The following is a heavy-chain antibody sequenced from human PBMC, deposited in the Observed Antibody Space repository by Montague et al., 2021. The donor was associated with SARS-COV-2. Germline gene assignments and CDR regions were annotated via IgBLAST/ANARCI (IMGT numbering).Heavy chain of an antibody. CDR2: TYYRSKWYN. Sequence: CAISGDSVSSNIATWNWLRQSPSRGLEWLGRTYYRSKWYNDYAVSVKSRVIINPDTSNNRISLQLNSVTPEDTAVYYCAGAYCGGDCYFYWYFDLWGRGTLVTVSS. D-gene: IGHD2-21*02. V-gene: IGHV6-1*01. CDR3: AGAYCGGDCYFYWYFDL. CDR1: GDSVSSNIAT. J-gene: IGHJ2*01.